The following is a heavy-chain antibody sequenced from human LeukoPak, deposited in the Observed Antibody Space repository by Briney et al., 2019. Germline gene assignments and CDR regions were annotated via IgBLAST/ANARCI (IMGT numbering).Heavy chain of an antibody. J-gene: IGHJ3*02. CDR3: ARGPPYDSSGYYYEGDAFDI. V-gene: IGHV4-59*08. Sequence: SETLSLTCTVSGGSISSYYWSWIRQPPGKGLEWIGYIYYSGSTNYNPSLKSRVTISVDTSKNQFSLKLSSVTAADTAVYYCARGPPYDSSGYYYEGDAFDIWGQGTMVTVSS. CDR2: IYYSGST. CDR1: GGSISSYY. D-gene: IGHD3-22*01.